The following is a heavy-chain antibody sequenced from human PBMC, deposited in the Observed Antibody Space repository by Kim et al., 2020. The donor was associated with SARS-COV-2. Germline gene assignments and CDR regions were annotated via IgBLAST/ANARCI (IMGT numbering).Heavy chain of an antibody. CDR1: GFTFSSYI. J-gene: IGHJ4*02. CDR3: AKELKQWLGAYDY. D-gene: IGHD6-19*01. CDR2: IWSDGSNK. Sequence: GGSLRLSCAASGFTFSSYIMHWVRQAPGKGLEWVAVIWSDGSNKYYADSVKGRFTISRDNSKSTLYLQINSLRAEDTAVYYCAKELKQWLGAYDYWGQGTLVTVPS. V-gene: IGHV3-33*06.